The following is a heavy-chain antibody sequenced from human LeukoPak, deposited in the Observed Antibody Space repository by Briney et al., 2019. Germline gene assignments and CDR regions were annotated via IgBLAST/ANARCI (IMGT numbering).Heavy chain of an antibody. CDR1: GFIFRDFW. CDR2: IDNDGRKT. J-gene: IGHJ4*02. Sequence: GGSLRLSCAASGFIFRDFWMHWVRQAPGKGLVWVSRIDNDGRKTTYADSVKGRFTISRDNAKNTLYLEMNRLRAEDTAVYYCAREWLNSGSLTEYWGQGALVTVSS. CDR3: AREWLNSGSLTEY. D-gene: IGHD1-26*01. V-gene: IGHV3-74*01.